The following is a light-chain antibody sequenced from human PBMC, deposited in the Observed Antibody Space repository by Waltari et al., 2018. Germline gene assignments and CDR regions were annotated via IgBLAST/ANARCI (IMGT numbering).Light chain of an antibody. CDR2: TDT. CDR1: RSNLGLNT. J-gene: IGLJ2*01. Sequence: QSVLTQPPSASGTPGQRVPISCSGSRSNLGLNTVNCYRQLPGTAPNLVIHTDTRRPSGGPDRFSGSRSGTSASLAISGLQSEDEADYFCAAWDDILKAVLFGGGTKLTVL. V-gene: IGLV1-44*01. CDR3: AAWDDILKAVL.